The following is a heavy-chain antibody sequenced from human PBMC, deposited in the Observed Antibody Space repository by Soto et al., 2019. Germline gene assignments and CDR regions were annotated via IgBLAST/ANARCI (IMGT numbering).Heavy chain of an antibody. D-gene: IGHD3-10*01. CDR2: INPNSGGT. CDR1: GYTITGYY. CDR3: ARDARGDEAPMDY. V-gene: IGHV1-2*04. Sequence: QVQLVQSGAEVKKPGASVKVSCKASGYTITGYYMHWVRQAPGQGLEWMGWINPNSGGTNYAQKFQGWVTMTRDTSISTAYMELSRLRSDDTAAYYCARDARGDEAPMDYWGQGTLVTVSS. J-gene: IGHJ4*02.